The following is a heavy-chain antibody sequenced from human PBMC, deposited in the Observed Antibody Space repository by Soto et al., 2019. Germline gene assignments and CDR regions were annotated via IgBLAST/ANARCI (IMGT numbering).Heavy chain of an antibody. CDR3: ARAKGVGLLVGYYYYGMDV. D-gene: IGHD3-10*01. J-gene: IGHJ6*02. V-gene: IGHV4-59*01. CDR1: GGSISSYY. CDR2: IYYSGST. Sequence: SETLSLTCTVSGGSISSYYWSWIRQPPGKGLEWIGYIYYSGSTNYNPSRMSRVTISVDTSKNQFSLKLSSVTAADTAVYYCARAKGVGLLVGYYYYGMDVWGQGTTVPVSS.